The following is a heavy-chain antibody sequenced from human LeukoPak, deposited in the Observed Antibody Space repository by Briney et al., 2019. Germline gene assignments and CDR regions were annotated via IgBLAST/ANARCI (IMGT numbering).Heavy chain of an antibody. V-gene: IGHV3-30*18. CDR3: AKTGARYSYGWSIYDTFDI. Sequence: LGGSLRLSCAASGFIFSSYGMHWVRQAPGKGLEWVAVMSYDGRNKDYADSVKGRFTISRDNSKNTLYLQMNSLRAEDTAMYYCAKTGARYSYGWSIYDTFDIWGQGTMVSVSS. CDR2: MSYDGRNK. J-gene: IGHJ3*02. CDR1: GFIFSSYG. D-gene: IGHD5-18*01.